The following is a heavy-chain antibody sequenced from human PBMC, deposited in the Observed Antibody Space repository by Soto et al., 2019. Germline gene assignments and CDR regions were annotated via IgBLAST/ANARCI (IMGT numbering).Heavy chain of an antibody. V-gene: IGHV1-3*01. J-gene: IGHJ4*02. CDR1: GYTFTSYA. Sequence: ASVKVSCKASGYTFTSYAMHWVRQAPGQRLEWMGWINAGNGNTKYSQKFQGRVTITRDTSASTAYMELSSLRSEDTAVYYCARERAVAVPGDYYFDYWGQGTLVTVSS. CDR2: INAGNGNT. D-gene: IGHD6-19*01. CDR3: ARERAVAVPGDYYFDY.